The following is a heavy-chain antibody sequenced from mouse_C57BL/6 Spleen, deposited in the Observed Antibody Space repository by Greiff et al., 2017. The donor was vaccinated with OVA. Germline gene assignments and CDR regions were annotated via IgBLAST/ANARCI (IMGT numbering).Heavy chain of an antibody. J-gene: IGHJ2*01. D-gene: IGHD4-1*01. CDR2: IDPETGGT. V-gene: IGHV1-15*01. CDR1: GYTFTDYE. CDR3: TRRLTGYFDY. Sequence: VKLMESGAELVRPGASVTLSCKASGYTFTDYEMHWVKQTPVHGLEWIGAIDPETGGTAYNQKFKGKAILTADKSSSTAYMELRSLTSEDSAVYYCTRRLTGYFDYWGQGTTLTVSS.